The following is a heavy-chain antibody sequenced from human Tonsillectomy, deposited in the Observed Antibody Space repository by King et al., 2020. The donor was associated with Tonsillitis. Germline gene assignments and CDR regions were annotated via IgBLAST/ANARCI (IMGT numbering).Heavy chain of an antibody. Sequence: VQLVQSGAEVKKPGASVKVSCKASGYTFTSYAMHWVRQAPGQRLEWMGWINAGNGNTKYSQKFQGRVTITRDTSASTAYMELSSLRSEDTAVYYCARNRQQLDPYYYYYYMDVWGKGTTVTVSS. CDR3: ARNRQQLDPYYYYYYMDV. CDR1: GYTFTSYA. V-gene: IGHV1-3*01. D-gene: IGHD6-13*01. J-gene: IGHJ6*03. CDR2: INAGNGNT.